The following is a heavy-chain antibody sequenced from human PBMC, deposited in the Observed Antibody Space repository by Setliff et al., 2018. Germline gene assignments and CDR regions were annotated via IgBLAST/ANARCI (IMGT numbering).Heavy chain of an antibody. CDR3: ARGSGRRPIKN. Sequence: GASVKVSCKASGGTFSSYAISWVRQAPGQGLEWMGGIIPILGIANYAQKFQGRVTITADESTSTAYMELSSLRSEDPAVYYCARGSGRRPIKNWGQGTLVTVSS. V-gene: IGHV1-69*10. CDR1: GGTFSSYA. CDR2: IIPILGIA. D-gene: IGHD5-12*01. J-gene: IGHJ4*02.